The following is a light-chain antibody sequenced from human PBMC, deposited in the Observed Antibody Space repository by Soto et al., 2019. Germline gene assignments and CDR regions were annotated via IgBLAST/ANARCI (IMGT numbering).Light chain of an antibody. CDR2: GAS. V-gene: IGKV3-20*01. Sequence: VRTQSPAALAVSPGESDTLSCRASESVSRNLAWYQQIPGQPPTLLIFGASSRATGIADKFSGSGSGTDFTLTISRLEPEDFALYYCQHYGAAPITFGQGTRLEIK. J-gene: IGKJ5*01. CDR1: ESVSRN. CDR3: QHYGAAPIT.